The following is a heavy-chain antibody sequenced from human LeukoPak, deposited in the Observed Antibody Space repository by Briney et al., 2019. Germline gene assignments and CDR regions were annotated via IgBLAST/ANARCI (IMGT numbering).Heavy chain of an antibody. CDR1: GFTFSSYS. CDR3: ASNTVGANGMDV. V-gene: IGHV3-21*01. Sequence: PGGSLRLSCAASGFTFSSYSMNWVRQAPGKGLEWVSSISSSSSYIYYADSVKGRFTISRDNAKNSLYLQMNSLRAEDTAVYYCASNTVGANGMDVWGQGTTVTVSS. J-gene: IGHJ6*02. D-gene: IGHD1-26*01. CDR2: ISSSSSYI.